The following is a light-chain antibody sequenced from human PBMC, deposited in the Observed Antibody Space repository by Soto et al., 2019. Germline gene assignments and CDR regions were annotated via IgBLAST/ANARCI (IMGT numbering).Light chain of an antibody. Sequence: DIQMTQSPSSLSASVGDRVTITCRTSQTICDYXNWXXXKPGKXXXLLXPXEXRLQSGLXSRLSGSGSGTDFTLTISSLQPEDFATYYCQQSYSTLTFGPGTKVDIK. CDR3: QQSYSTLT. CDR2: XEX. V-gene: IGKV1-39*01. J-gene: IGKJ3*01. CDR1: QTICDY.